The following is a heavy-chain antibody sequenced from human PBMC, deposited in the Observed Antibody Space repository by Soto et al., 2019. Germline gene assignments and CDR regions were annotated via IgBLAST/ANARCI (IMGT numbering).Heavy chain of an antibody. V-gene: IGHV4-4*07. CDR3: AREHEGKNIVVVPAAISFYGMDV. J-gene: IGHJ6*02. CDR2: IYTSGST. D-gene: IGHD2-2*02. Sequence: SETLSLTCTVPGGSISSYYWSWIRQPAGKGLEWIGRIYTSGSTNYNPSLKSRVTMSVDTSKNQFSLKLSSVTAADTAVYYCAREHEGKNIVVVPAAISFYGMDVWGQGTTVTVSS. CDR1: GGSISSYY.